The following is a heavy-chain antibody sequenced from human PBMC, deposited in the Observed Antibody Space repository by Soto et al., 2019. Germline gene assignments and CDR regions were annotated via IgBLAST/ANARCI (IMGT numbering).Heavy chain of an antibody. CDR3: ASGPPVDKVDS. J-gene: IGHJ4*02. CDR2: IDNSGRT. D-gene: IGHD2-21*01. Sequence: QVQLQESGPGLVKPSQTLSLTCTVSGASISSGDYYWSWIRQPPGKGLERIGHIDNSGRTYNNPSLISRATILVDTSNNQFSLTLSSVTAADTAVYYCASGPPVDKVDSWGQGSLVTVSS. V-gene: IGHV4-30-4*01. CDR1: GASISSGDYY.